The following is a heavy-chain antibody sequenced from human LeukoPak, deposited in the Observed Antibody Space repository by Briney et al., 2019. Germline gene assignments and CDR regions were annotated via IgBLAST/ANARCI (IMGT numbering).Heavy chain of an antibody. CDR2: IIPSGHAT. D-gene: IGHD1-26*01. J-gene: IGHJ4*02. Sequence: GGSLRLSCAASGFTFSSHGMNWVRQAPGKGLEWVSGIIPSGHATYYADSVRGRFTISRDNSRNTLYLQMNILRPEDTAIYYCAKATASYSGSYYIDYWGQGTLVTVSS. V-gene: IGHV3-23*01. CDR3: AKATASYSGSYYIDY. CDR1: GFTFSSHG.